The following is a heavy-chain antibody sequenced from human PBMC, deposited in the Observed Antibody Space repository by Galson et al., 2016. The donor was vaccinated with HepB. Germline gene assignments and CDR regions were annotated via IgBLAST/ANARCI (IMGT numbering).Heavy chain of an antibody. CDR2: IWYDGSNK. D-gene: IGHD3-22*01. J-gene: IGHJ4*02. Sequence: SLRLSCAASGFTFSSFGMYWVRQAPGKGLEWVAVIWYDGSNKYYADSVKGRFTISRDNSKNTLYLEMTSLREEDTAVYYCAKDYSGYYFDGTGYYNAFDYWGQGALVTVSS. V-gene: IGHV3-33*06. CDR1: GFTFSSFG. CDR3: AKDYSGYYFDGTGYYNAFDY.